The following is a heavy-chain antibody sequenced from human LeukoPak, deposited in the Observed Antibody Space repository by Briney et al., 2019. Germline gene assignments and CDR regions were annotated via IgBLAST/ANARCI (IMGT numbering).Heavy chain of an antibody. CDR3: ATSLTMVVTAHWYSDL. Sequence: ASVKVSCKVSGYTLTELSMHWVRQAPGKGLGWMGGFDPEDGETIYAQKFQGRVTMTEDTSTDTAYMELSSLRSEDTAVYYCATSLTMVVTAHWYSDLWGRGTLVTVSS. CDR1: GYTLTELS. D-gene: IGHD2-21*02. CDR2: FDPEDGET. J-gene: IGHJ2*01. V-gene: IGHV1-24*01.